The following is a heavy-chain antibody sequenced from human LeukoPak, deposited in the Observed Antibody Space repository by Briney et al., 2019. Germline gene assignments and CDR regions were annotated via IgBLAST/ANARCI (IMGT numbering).Heavy chain of an antibody. J-gene: IGHJ5*02. Sequence: ASVKVSCKASGYTFTSYYMHWVRQAPGQGLEWMGRIIPILGIANYAQKFQGRVTITADKSTSTAYMELSSLRSEDTAVYYCARSSRGSNWFDPWGQGTLVTVSS. V-gene: IGHV1-69*02. CDR3: ARSSRGSNWFDP. CDR2: IIPILGIA. D-gene: IGHD6-13*01. CDR1: GYTFTSYY.